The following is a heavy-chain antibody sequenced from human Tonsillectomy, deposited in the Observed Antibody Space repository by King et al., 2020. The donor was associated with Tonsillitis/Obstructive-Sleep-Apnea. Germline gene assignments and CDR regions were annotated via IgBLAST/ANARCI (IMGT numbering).Heavy chain of an antibody. CDR2: IGAHNGNT. CDR1: GYTFSSYP. J-gene: IGHJ4*02. Sequence: QLVQSGAEVKKPGASVKVSCKASGYTFSSYPMSWVRQAPGQGLEWMGCIGAHNGNTDYAQKIQGRVTMTTDTSTTTAYMELRSQRSDDTAVYYCARGGRYDSSGYYTPLDYWGQGTLVTVSS. D-gene: IGHD3-22*01. V-gene: IGHV1-18*01. CDR3: ARGGRYDSSGYYTPLDY.